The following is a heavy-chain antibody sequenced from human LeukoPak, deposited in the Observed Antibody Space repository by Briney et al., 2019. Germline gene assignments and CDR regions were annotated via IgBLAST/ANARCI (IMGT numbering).Heavy chain of an antibody. J-gene: IGHJ4*02. CDR3: ARDAFGGMGAISNY. V-gene: IGHV1-2*02. CDR1: GYTFTGYY. D-gene: IGHD1-26*01. Sequence: ASVKVSCKASGYTFTGYYLHWVRQAPGQGLEWMGWINPNSGDSSHTQTFQGRVTMTRDTSISTAYMELSRLRSDDTAVYYCARDAFGGMGAISNYWGQGTLVTVSS. CDR2: INPNSGDS.